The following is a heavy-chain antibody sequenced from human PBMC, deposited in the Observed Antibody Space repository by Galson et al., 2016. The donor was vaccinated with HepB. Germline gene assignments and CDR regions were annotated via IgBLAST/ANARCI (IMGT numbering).Heavy chain of an antibody. CDR3: ARDHLWAFDY. D-gene: IGHD7-27*01. CDR1: GFTFSDYA. V-gene: IGHV3-69-1*01. CDR2: ISSGAI. J-gene: IGHJ4*02. Sequence: SLRLSCAASGFTFSDYAMNWVRQAPGKGLEWVSYISSGAIYYSDSVKGRFTISRDNAKNSLYLQMNSLRAEDTAVYYCARDHLWAFDYWGQGTLVTVSS.